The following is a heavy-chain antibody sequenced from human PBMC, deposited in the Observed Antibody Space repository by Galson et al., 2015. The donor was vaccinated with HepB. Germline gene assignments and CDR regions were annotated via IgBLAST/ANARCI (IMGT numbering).Heavy chain of an antibody. CDR1: GFLFSDYY. D-gene: IGHD3-16*01. V-gene: IGHV3-11*06. CDR2: ISTGSDYT. CDR3: ARLVWGLHGYSYGGPADY. J-gene: IGHJ4*02. Sequence: SLRLSCAASGFLFSDYYMSWIRQAPGKGLEWVSFISTGSDYTNYADSVKGRFTISRDNARNSLYLQLNTLRAEGTAVYYCARLVWGLHGYSYGGPADYWGQGALVTVSS.